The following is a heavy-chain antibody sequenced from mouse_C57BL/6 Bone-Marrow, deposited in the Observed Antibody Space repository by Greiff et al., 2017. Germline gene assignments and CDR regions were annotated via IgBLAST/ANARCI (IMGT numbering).Heavy chain of an antibody. V-gene: IGHV5-6*01. CDR2: ISSGGSYT. Sequence: EVKLVESGGDLVKPGGSLKLSCAASGFTFSSYGMSWVRQTPDKRLEWVANISSGGSYTYYPDSVKGRFTIYRDNAKNTLYLQMSSLKSEDTAMYYCARQYDGSSWAWFAYWGQGTLVTVSA. J-gene: IGHJ3*01. D-gene: IGHD1-1*01. CDR3: ARQYDGSSWAWFAY. CDR1: GFTFSSYG.